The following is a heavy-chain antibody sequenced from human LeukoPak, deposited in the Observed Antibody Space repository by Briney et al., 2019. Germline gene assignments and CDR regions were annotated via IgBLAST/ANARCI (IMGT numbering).Heavy chain of an antibody. J-gene: IGHJ3*02. D-gene: IGHD3-16*01. CDR2: INHSGST. V-gene: IGHV4-34*01. CDR1: GGPFSGYY. Sequence: SETLSLTCAVYGGPFSGYYWSWIRQPPGKGLEWIGEINHSGSTNYNPSLKSRVTISVDTSKNQFSLKLSSVTAADTALYYCARGESDYAWGSYSPNAFAMWGQGTMVTVSS. CDR3: ARGESDYAWGSYSPNAFAM.